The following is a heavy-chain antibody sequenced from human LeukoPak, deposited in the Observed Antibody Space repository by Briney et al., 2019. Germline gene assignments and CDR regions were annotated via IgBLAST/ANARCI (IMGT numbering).Heavy chain of an antibody. CDR3: ARHLDSSSPRGYFDY. CDR1: GGSISSSSYY. Sequence: SETLSLTCTVSGGSISSSSYYWGWIRQPPGKGLEWIGSIYYSGSTYYNPSLKSRVTISVDTSKNQFSLKLSSVTAADTAVYYCARHLDSSSPRGYFDYWGQGTLVTVSS. CDR2: IYYSGST. D-gene: IGHD6-6*01. V-gene: IGHV4-39*01. J-gene: IGHJ4*02.